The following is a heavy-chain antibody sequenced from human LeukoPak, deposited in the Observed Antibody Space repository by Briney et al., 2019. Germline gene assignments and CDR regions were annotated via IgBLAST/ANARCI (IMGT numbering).Heavy chain of an antibody. Sequence: PGGSLRLSCAASGFTSSNSWMAWVRQAPGRGLGWVASMNPDGNDKGYMDSVKGRFTISRDNANSSLYLQMTSLRAEDTAVYYCGRDPSWGAIDYWGQGTRVTVSS. CDR1: GFTSSNSW. CDR2: MNPDGNDK. CDR3: GRDPSWGAIDY. J-gene: IGHJ4*02. V-gene: IGHV3-7*01. D-gene: IGHD7-27*01.